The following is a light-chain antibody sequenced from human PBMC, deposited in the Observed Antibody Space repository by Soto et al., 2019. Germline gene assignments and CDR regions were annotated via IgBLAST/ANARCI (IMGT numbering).Light chain of an antibody. V-gene: IGKV3-20*01. CDR1: QSIRSNY. CDR2: GAS. J-gene: IGKJ1*01. Sequence: ENVLTQSPGTLSLSPGERATLSCRASQSIRSNYVAWYQQKPGQGPRLLIYGASSRATGIPDRFSGSGSGTDFTLIISRLEPEDFAMYYCQQYGSSPRTFGQGTKVDIK. CDR3: QQYGSSPRT.